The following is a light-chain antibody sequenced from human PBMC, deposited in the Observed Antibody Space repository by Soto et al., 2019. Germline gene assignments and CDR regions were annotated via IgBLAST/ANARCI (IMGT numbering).Light chain of an antibody. V-gene: IGKV3-15*01. Sequence: EIVRTQSPATLSASPGERATLFFRASQSVDGKLAWYQQEPGQAPRILIYGASTRDTGIPARFRGYGSGTEFTLTTNRLQSEDSEVYYCQQHNQWPITFGQGTRLEIK. CDR3: QQHNQWPIT. CDR2: GAS. CDR1: QSVDGK. J-gene: IGKJ5*01.